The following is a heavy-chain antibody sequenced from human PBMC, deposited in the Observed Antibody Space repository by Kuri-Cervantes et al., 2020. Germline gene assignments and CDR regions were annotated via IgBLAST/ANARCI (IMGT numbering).Heavy chain of an antibody. V-gene: IGHV3-48*04. D-gene: IGHD1-1*01. Sequence: GESLKISCAASGFTFSGYSMNWVRQAPGKGLEWVSYISSSSSTIYYADSVKGRFTISRDNSKNSLYLQMNSLRAEDTALYYCAKDQLLCRLYSAFDTWGQGTLVTVSS. CDR3: AKDQLLCRLYSAFDT. CDR1: GFTFSGYS. J-gene: IGHJ5*02. CDR2: ISSSSSTI.